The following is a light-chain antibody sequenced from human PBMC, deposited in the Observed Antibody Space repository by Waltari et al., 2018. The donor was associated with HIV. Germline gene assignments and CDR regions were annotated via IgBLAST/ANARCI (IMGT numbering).Light chain of an antibody. J-gene: IGKJ2*01. CDR2: AAS. Sequence: EIVLTQSPGTLSLSPGERATLSCRASESLSGSYSVWYQQKPGQAPRLLIYAASKRATGIPDRISGSGSGTDFTLTISRLEPEDFAVYYCQQYGGSPLYTFGQGTKLEIK. V-gene: IGKV3-20*01. CDR1: ESLSGSY. CDR3: QQYGGSPLYT.